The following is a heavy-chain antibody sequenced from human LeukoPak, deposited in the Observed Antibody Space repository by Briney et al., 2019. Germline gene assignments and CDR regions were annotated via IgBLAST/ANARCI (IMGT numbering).Heavy chain of an antibody. V-gene: IGHV3-48*03. D-gene: IGHD1-1*01. CDR1: GFTFSSYE. CDR2: ISSSGSTI. CDR3: AKGLEKESRLDS. J-gene: IGHJ4*02. Sequence: GGSLRLSCAASGFTFSSYEMNWVRQAPGKGLEWVSYISSSGSTIYYADSVKGRFTISRDNSKNTLYLQMNSLRAEETALYYCAKGLEKESRLDSWGQGTLVTVSS.